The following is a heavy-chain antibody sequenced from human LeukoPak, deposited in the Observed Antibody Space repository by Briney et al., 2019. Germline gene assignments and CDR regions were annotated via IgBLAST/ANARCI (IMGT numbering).Heavy chain of an antibody. Sequence: PGGSLRLSCAASGFTFSNYWMDWVRQAPGKGLVWVSRINSDGSSTSYADSVKGRFTISRDNAKNTLYLQMNSLRAEDTAVYYCARMNLRIDGFDIWGQGTMVTVSS. D-gene: IGHD2-15*01. CDR2: INSDGSST. CDR3: ARMNLRIDGFDI. J-gene: IGHJ3*02. CDR1: GFTFSNYW. V-gene: IGHV3-74*01.